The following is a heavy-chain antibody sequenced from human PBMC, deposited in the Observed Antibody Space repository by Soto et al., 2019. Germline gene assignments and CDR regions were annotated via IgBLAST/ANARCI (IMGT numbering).Heavy chain of an antibody. Sequence: RGSLRLSCAASGFTFSSYAMHWVRQAPGKGLEWVAVISYDGSNKYYADSVKGRFTISRDNSKNTLYLQMNSLRAEDTAVYYCARSNWNDNYYGMDAWGQGTTVTVSS. D-gene: IGHD1-20*01. CDR2: ISYDGSNK. CDR1: GFTFSSYA. CDR3: ARSNWNDNYYGMDA. J-gene: IGHJ6*02. V-gene: IGHV3-30-3*01.